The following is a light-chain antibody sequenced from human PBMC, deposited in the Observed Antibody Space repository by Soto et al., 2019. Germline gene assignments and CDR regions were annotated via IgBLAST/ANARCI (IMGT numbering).Light chain of an antibody. CDR3: CSYTTTSTLGV. CDR2: DVT. J-gene: IGLJ2*01. V-gene: IGLV2-14*03. Sequence: QSALTQPASVSGSPGQSITISCTGTSSDIGGYNFVSWYQHHPGKAPKLMIYDVTTRPSGVSDRFSGSKSGNTASLTISGLQAEDEADYYCCSYTTTSTLGVFGGGTKLTVL. CDR1: SSDIGGYNF.